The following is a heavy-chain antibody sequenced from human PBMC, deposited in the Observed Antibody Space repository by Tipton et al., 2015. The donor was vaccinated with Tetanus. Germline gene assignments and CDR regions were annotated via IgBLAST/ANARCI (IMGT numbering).Heavy chain of an antibody. V-gene: IGHV3-74*01. CDR3: TRLWAAALDY. CDR2: INIDGSRT. Sequence: SLRLSCAASRFSFSSSWMHWVRQAPGKGLVWVSRINIDGSRTTYADSVKGRFTISRDNGKNTLYLQMDSLRAEDTAVYYCTRLWAAALDYWGQGTLVTVSS. D-gene: IGHD3-10*01. CDR1: RFSFSSSW. J-gene: IGHJ4*02.